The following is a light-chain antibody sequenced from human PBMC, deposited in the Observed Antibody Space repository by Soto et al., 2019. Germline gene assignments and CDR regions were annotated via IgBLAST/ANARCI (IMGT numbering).Light chain of an antibody. CDR3: QQSYSTPLT. J-gene: IGKJ4*01. CDR1: QGISSD. Sequence: DLQMTQSPSSLSASVGDRVTITCRASQGISSDLGWYQQKPGKAPKLLIYDASSLQGGVPTRFSGSGSGTDFTLTISSLQPEDFATYYCQQSYSTPLTFGGGTKVDIK. V-gene: IGKV1-39*01. CDR2: DAS.